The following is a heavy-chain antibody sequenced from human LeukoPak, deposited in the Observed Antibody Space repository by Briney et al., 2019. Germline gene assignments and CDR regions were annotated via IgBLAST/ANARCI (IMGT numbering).Heavy chain of an antibody. CDR3: AREEIFRCSGGSCYFDY. Sequence: ASVKVSCKASGYTFTSYDINWVRQATGHGLEWMGWMNPNSGNTGYAQKFQGRVTMTRNTSISTAYMELSSLRSEDTAVYYCAREEIFRCSGGSCYFDYWGQGTLVTVSS. CDR2: MNPNSGNT. CDR1: GYTFTSYD. D-gene: IGHD2-15*01. J-gene: IGHJ4*02. V-gene: IGHV1-8*01.